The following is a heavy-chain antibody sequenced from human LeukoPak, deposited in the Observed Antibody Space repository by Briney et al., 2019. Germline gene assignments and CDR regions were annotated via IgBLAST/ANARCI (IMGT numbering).Heavy chain of an antibody. Sequence: PGGSLRLSCAASGFTFSTYCMHWVRQAPGKGLVWVARIETDGSSTNYADSVKGRFTISRDNAKNTLFLQMNSLRAEDTAVYYCARAGYYGISVNDAFDVWGQGSMVTVSS. CDR3: ARAGYYGISVNDAFDV. CDR1: GFTFSTYC. V-gene: IGHV3-74*01. J-gene: IGHJ3*01. CDR2: IETDGSST. D-gene: IGHD3-22*01.